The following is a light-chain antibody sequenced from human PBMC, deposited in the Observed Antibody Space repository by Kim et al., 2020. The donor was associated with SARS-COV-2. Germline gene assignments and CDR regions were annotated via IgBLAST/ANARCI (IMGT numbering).Light chain of an antibody. CDR3: AAWDDSLSNVI. CDR2: SHN. J-gene: IGLJ2*01. CDR1: SSNIGSNN. Sequence: GQGVTISCSGSSSNIGSNNVNWYQQLPGTAPKLLIYSHNQRPSGVPDRFSASKSGTSASLAISGLQSEDEAAYFCAAWDDSLSNVIFGGGTQLTVL. V-gene: IGLV1-44*01.